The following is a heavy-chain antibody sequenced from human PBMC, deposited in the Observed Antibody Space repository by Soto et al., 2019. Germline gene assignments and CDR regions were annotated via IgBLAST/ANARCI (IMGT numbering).Heavy chain of an antibody. V-gene: IGHV3-23*01. D-gene: IGHD5-12*01. J-gene: IGHJ6*02. CDR1: GFTFSSYA. CDR3: AKGWGLRLGYYYYGMDV. Sequence: GGSLRLSCAASGFTFSSYAMSWVRQAPGKGLEWVSAISGSGGSTYYADSVKGRFTISRDNSKNTLYLQMNSLRAEDTAVYYWAKGWGLRLGYYYYGMDVWGQGTTVTVSS. CDR2: ISGSGGST.